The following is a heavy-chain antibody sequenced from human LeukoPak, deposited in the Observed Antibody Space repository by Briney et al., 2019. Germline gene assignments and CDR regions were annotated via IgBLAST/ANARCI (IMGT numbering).Heavy chain of an antibody. J-gene: IGHJ6*02. V-gene: IGHV3-9*01. CDR3: AKSLGYTMIVPGVDV. D-gene: IGHD3-22*01. CDR1: GFTFDDYA. CDR2: ISWNSGSI. Sequence: GGSLRLSCAASGFTFDDYAMHWVRQAPGKGLEWVSGISWNSGSIGYADSVEGRFTISRDNAKNSLYLQMNSLRAEDTALYYCAKSLGYTMIVPGVDVWGQGTTVTVSS.